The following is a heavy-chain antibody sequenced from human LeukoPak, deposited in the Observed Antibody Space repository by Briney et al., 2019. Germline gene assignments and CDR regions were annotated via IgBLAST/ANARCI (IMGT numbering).Heavy chain of an antibody. D-gene: IGHD6-13*01. J-gene: IGHJ6*02. CDR3: ARDQIYSSSWYYYYGMDV. CDR1: GYTFTGYY. Sequence: ASLKVSCKASGYTFTGYYMHWVRQALGQGLEWMGGITPNSGGTNYAQKCQGRVTMTRDTSISTAYMELSRLRSDDTAVYYCARDQIYSSSWYYYYGMDVWGQGTTVTVSS. V-gene: IGHV1-2*02. CDR2: ITPNSGGT.